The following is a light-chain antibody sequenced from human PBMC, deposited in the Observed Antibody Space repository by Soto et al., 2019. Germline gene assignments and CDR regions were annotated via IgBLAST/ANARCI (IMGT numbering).Light chain of an antibody. V-gene: IGKV3-20*01. CDR1: QSVNSNY. Sequence: EIVLTQSPGTLSLSPGDRATLSCRASQSVNSNYLAWYQRKPGQAPRLLIYGASNRATDIPDRFSASGSGTDFTLTITRLEAEDFAVYYCQQYDSTPPTFGQGTKVEVK. J-gene: IGKJ1*01. CDR3: QQYDSTPPT. CDR2: GAS.